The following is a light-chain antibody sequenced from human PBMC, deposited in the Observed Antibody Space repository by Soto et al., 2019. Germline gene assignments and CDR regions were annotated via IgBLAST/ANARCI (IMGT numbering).Light chain of an antibody. CDR2: AAS. J-gene: IGKJ1*01. V-gene: IGKV1-39*01. CDR1: QSIISY. CDR3: QQSYSTPT. Sequence: IQITQSPSSLSASVLYRVTITFRASQSIISYLNWYQKKTGKAPKLLIYAASSLQSGLPSRFSGSGSGTDFTLTISSLQPEDFATYYCQQSYSTPTFGQGTKVDIK.